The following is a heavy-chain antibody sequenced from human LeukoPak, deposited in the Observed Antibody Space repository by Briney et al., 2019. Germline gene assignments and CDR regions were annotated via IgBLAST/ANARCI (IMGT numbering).Heavy chain of an antibody. Sequence: GGSLRLSCAGSGFTFSDYTMHWVRQAPGKGLEWVAVISYDGSSKDYADSVKGRFTISRDNAKNTLYLQMNSLRAEDTAVYYCAKDNYYGSGSYFDYWGQGTLVTVSS. D-gene: IGHD3-10*01. CDR1: GFTFSDYT. J-gene: IGHJ4*02. CDR3: AKDNYYGSGSYFDY. CDR2: ISYDGSSK. V-gene: IGHV3-30*04.